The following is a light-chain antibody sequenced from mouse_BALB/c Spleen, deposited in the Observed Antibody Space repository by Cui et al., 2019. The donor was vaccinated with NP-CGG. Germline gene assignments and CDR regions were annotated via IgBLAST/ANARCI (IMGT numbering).Light chain of an antibody. J-gene: IGLJ1*01. Sequence: AVLTQETVPPTSPGVKVTLTFLSRTGAVTRSNYANGVQEKPDHLFTGLIGGTNNRVPGVPARFSGSLIGDKAALTITGAQTEDEAIYFCALWYSNHWVFGGGTKLTVL. V-gene: IGLV1*01. CDR1: TGAVTRSNY. CDR2: GTN. CDR3: ALWYSNHWV.